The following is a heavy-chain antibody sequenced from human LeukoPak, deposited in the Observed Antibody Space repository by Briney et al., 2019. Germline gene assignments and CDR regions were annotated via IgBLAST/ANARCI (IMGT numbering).Heavy chain of an antibody. CDR1: GFIFSSYG. D-gene: IGHD1-26*01. CDR3: ARDTPRRSGSYLTFDY. CDR2: IRYDGSNK. V-gene: IGHV3-30*02. Sequence: PGGSLRLSCAASGFIFSSYGMHWVSQAPGKGLEWVAFIRYDGSNKYYADSVKGRFTISRDNSKNTLYLQMNSLRAEDTAVYYCARDTPRRSGSYLTFDYWGQGTLVTVSS. J-gene: IGHJ4*02.